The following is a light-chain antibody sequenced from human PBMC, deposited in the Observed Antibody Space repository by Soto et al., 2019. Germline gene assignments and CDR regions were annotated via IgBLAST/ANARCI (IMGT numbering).Light chain of an antibody. J-gene: IGLJ3*02. V-gene: IGLV2-23*03. CDR2: EGS. CDR1: SSDVGSYNL. CDR3: CSYAGSYTFVV. Sequence: QSALTQPASVSGSPGQSITISCTGTSSDVGSYNLVSWYQQRPGKAPKLMIYEGSKRPSGVSNRFSGSKSGNTASLTISGLQAEDEADYYCCSYAGSYTFVVFGGGTKLTVL.